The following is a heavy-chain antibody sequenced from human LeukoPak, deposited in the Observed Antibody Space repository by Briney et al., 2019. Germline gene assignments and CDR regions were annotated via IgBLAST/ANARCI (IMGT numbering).Heavy chain of an antibody. V-gene: IGHV3-30*02. J-gene: IGHJ6*03. CDR3: AKDLQPLQYYYYYMDV. CDR1: GFTFSSYG. CDR2: IRYDGSNK. D-gene: IGHD5-18*01. Sequence: GGSLRLSCAASGFTFSSYGMHWVRQAPGKGLEWVAFIRYDGSNKYYADSVKGRFTISRDNSKNTLYLQMNSLRAEDTAVYYCAKDLQPLQYYYYYMDVWGKGTTVTVSS.